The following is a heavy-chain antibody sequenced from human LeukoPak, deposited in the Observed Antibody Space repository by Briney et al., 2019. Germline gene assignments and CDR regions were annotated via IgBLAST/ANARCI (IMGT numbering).Heavy chain of an antibody. V-gene: IGHV3-23*01. J-gene: IGHJ4*02. CDR3: ARGPSGYHNT. D-gene: IGHD5-12*01. Sequence: GGSLRLSCAASGFTFTSSAMSWVRQAPGKGLEWVSVISGSGHTTDYADSVKGRFTVSRDNSKNTLYLQMNSLRAEDTAVYYCARGPSGYHNTGGQGTLVTVSS. CDR2: ISGSGHTT. CDR1: GFTFTSSA.